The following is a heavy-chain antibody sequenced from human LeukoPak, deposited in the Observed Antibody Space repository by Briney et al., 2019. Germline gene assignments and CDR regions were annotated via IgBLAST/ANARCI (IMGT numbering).Heavy chain of an antibody. CDR1: GGTFSSYA. CDR2: IIPILGIA. Sequence: SVKVSCKASGGTFSSYAISWVRQAPGQGLEWMGRIIPILGIANYAQKFQGRVTITEDKSTSTAYMELSSLRSEDTAVYYCAREIAAAGLNYWGQGTLVTVSS. D-gene: IGHD6-13*01. J-gene: IGHJ4*02. V-gene: IGHV1-69*04. CDR3: AREIAAAGLNY.